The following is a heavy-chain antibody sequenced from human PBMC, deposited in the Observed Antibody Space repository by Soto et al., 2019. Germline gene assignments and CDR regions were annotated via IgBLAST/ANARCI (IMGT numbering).Heavy chain of an antibody. Sequence: GGSLRLSCAASGFTFSSYAMHWVRQAPGKGLEWVAVISYDGSNKYYADSVKGRFTISRDNSKNTLYLQMNSLRAEDTAVYYCARVIAVAGKGREPTLHPPRSYYFDYWGQGTLVTVSS. CDR3: ARVIAVAGKGREPTLHPPRSYYFDY. CDR1: GFTFSSYA. CDR2: ISYDGSNK. D-gene: IGHD6-19*01. J-gene: IGHJ4*02. V-gene: IGHV3-30-3*01.